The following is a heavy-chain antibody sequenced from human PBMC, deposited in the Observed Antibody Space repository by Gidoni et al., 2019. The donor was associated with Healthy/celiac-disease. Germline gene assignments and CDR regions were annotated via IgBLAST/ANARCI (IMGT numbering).Heavy chain of an antibody. CDR2: INHSGST. CDR1: GGSFSGYY. V-gene: IGHV4-34*01. J-gene: IGHJ3*02. D-gene: IGHD6-19*01. Sequence: QVQLQQWDAGLLTPSETLSLTCAVYGGSFSGYYWSWLRQPPGKGLEWIGEINHSGSTNDNPSLKSRVTISVDTSKNQFSLKLSSVTAADTAVYYCARVGRYFSGSLRRAFDIWGQGTMVTVSS. CDR3: ARVGRYFSGSLRRAFDI.